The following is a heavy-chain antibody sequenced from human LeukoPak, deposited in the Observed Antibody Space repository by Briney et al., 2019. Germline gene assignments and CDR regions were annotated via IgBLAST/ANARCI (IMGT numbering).Heavy chain of an antibody. V-gene: IGHV3-21*01. CDR2: ISSSSSYI. CDR1: GFTFSSYS. D-gene: IGHD6-13*01. Sequence: PGGSLRLSCAASGFTFSSYSMNWVRQAPGKGLEWVSSISSSSSYIYYADSVKGRFTISRDNAKNSLYLQMNSLRAEDTAVYYCARVQGQLVRGAFDIWGQGTMVTVSS. J-gene: IGHJ3*02. CDR3: ARVQGQLVRGAFDI.